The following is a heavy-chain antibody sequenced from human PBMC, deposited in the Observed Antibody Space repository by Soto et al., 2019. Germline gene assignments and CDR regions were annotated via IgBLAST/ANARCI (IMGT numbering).Heavy chain of an antibody. CDR3: TRGPRPISTGTGAY. J-gene: IGHJ4*02. Sequence: GGSLRLSCAASGFIFKMYWMHWVRQSPGKGLVRISRIYNDGTYSDYADSVRGRFTISRDNVNDTLYLQMNNLRAEDSGLYYCTRGPRPISTGTGAYWGQGTQVTVSS. CDR1: GFIFKMYW. D-gene: IGHD3-10*01. V-gene: IGHV3-74*01. CDR2: IYNDGTYS.